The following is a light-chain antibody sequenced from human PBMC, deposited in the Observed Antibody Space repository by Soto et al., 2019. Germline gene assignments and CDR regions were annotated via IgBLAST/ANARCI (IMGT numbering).Light chain of an antibody. CDR1: SSDIGSYNY. J-gene: IGLJ1*01. Sequence: LTQPASVSGSPGQSITISCTGTSSDIGSYNYVSWYQQHPGKAPKLIIYDVTNRPAGISSRFSASKSGDTASLTISVLQADDEADYFCSSYKSTSTPYVFGTGTKVTVL. CDR2: DVT. V-gene: IGLV2-14*03. CDR3: SSYKSTSTPYV.